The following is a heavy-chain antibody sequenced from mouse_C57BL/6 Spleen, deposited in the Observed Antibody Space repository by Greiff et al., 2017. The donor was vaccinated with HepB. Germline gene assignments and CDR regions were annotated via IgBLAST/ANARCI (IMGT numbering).Heavy chain of an antibody. CDR1: GYTFTSYW. J-gene: IGHJ2*01. CDR2: FYPGSGST. D-gene: IGHD6-1*01. V-gene: IGHV1-55*01. Sequence: QVQLKESGAELVKPGASVKMSCKASGYTFTSYWITWVKQRPGQGLEWIGDFYPGSGSTNYNEKFKSKATLTVDASSSTAYMQLSSLTSEDSAVYDCARRGMYYFDYWGQGTTLTVSS. CDR3: ARRGMYYFDY.